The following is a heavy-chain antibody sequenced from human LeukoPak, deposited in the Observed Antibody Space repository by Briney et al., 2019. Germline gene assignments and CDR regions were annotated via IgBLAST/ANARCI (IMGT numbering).Heavy chain of an antibody. J-gene: IGHJ4*02. Sequence: GGSLRLSCAASGFTFSSYSMNWVRQAPGKGLEWVSSISTSSSYIYYADSVKGRFTISRDNAKNSLYLQMNSLRAEDTAVYYCARDLGDYSFDYWGQGTLVTVSS. CDR3: ARDLGDYSFDY. CDR1: GFTFSSYS. CDR2: ISTSSSYI. V-gene: IGHV3-21*01. D-gene: IGHD4-17*01.